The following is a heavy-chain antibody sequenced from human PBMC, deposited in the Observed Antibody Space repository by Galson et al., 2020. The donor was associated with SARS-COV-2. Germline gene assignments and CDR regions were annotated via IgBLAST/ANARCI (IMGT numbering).Heavy chain of an antibody. CDR3: ACRDVLRFLGWSSNCYYYYYMYV. CDR2: IIPIFGTA. V-gene: IGHV1-69*06. CDR1: GGTFSSYA. J-gene: IGHJ6*03. D-gene: IGHD3-3*01. Sequence: SVKVSCKASGGTFSSYAISWVRQAPGQGLEWLGGIIPIFGTANYAQKFQGRVTITADKSTSTAYMELSSLRSEDTAVYYCACRDVLRFLGWSSNCYYYYYMYVWGKCSTVTVSS.